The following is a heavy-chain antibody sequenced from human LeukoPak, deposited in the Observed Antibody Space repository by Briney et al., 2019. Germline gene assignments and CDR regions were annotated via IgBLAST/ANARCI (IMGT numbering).Heavy chain of an antibody. Sequence: ASVKVSCKASGYTFTSYGISWVRQAPGQGREWMGWISAYNGNTNYAQKLQGRVTMTTDTSTSTAYMELRSLRSDDTAVYYCARVSSSGSGWYLNYYYYYMDVWGKGTTVTVSS. CDR3: ARVSSSGSGWYLNYYYYYMDV. CDR2: ISAYNGNT. J-gene: IGHJ6*03. D-gene: IGHD6-19*01. V-gene: IGHV1-18*01. CDR1: GYTFTSYG.